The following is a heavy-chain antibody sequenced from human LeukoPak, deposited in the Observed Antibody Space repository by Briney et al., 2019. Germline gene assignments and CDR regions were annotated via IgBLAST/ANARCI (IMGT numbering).Heavy chain of an antibody. Sequence: QAGGSLRLSCAAYGFTFSSDGMHWVRQAPGMGLEGVAVIRYDGSIKYYADSVKGRFTISRDSSKNTLYLQMSSLRTEDTAVYYCAREGGTLSTSPTLDYWGQGTLVTVSS. J-gene: IGHJ4*02. CDR1: GFTFSSDG. CDR2: IRYDGSIK. D-gene: IGHD1-1*01. CDR3: AREGGTLSTSPTLDY. V-gene: IGHV3-30*02.